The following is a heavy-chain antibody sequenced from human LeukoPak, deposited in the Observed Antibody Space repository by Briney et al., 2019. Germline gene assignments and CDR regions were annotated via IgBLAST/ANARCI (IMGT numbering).Heavy chain of an antibody. V-gene: IGHV1-2*02. J-gene: IGHJ6*02. CDR1: GYTFTGYY. CDR3: ATDSGYDFSLYYYYGMDV. Sequence: ASVKVSCKASGYTFTGYYMHWVRQAPGQGLEWMGWISPNSGGTNYAQKFQGRVTMTRDTSISTAYMELSRLRSDDTAVYYCATDSGYDFSLYYYYGMDVWGQGTTVTVSS. D-gene: IGHD5-12*01. CDR2: ISPNSGGT.